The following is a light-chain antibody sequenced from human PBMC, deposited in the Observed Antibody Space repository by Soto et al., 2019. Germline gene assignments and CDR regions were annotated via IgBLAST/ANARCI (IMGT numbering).Light chain of an antibody. V-gene: IGKV3-15*01. CDR3: QQYNNWPRAT. J-gene: IGKJ4*01. CDR1: QGISGN. CDR2: RTS. Sequence: EIVMTQSPATLSVSPGESVTLSCRASQGISGNLAWYQQKPGQAPRLLMFRTSTRATGFPARFSGSGSGTEFNLTISSLQSEDFAIYYCQQYNNWPRATFGGGTKVDIK.